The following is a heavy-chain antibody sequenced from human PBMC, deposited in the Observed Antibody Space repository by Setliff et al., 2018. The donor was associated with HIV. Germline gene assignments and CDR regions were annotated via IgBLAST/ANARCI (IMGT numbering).Heavy chain of an antibody. V-gene: IGHV4-4*09. CDR1: GGSVNDFY. D-gene: IGHD2-21*02. J-gene: IGHJ4*02. CDR2: IHSSGST. Sequence: NPSETLSLTCTVSGGSVNDFYCNWIRQPPGKGPEWIGYIHSSGSTIYNPSLKSRITISLDTSKEQFSLELSSATAADTAVYYCATLDHSGGNFLAYWGQRSLVTVS. CDR3: ATLDHSGGNFLAY.